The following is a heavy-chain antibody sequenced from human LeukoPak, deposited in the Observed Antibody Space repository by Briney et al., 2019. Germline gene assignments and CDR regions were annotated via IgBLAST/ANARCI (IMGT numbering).Heavy chain of an antibody. CDR2: IYYSGST. J-gene: IGHJ4*02. D-gene: IGHD3-9*01. CDR1: GGSISSYY. CDR3: ARVGRYFDWLPFDY. V-gene: IGHV4-59*01. Sequence: PSETLSLTCTASGGSISSYYWSWIRQPPGKGLEWIGYIYYSGSTNYNPSLKSRVTISVDTSKNQFSLKLSSVTAADTAVYYCARVGRYFDWLPFDYWGQGTLVTVSS.